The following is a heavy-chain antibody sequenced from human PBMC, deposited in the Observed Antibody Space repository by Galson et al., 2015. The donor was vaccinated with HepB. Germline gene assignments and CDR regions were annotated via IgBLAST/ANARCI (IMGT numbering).Heavy chain of an antibody. CDR3: ARDAKRHYESSGYYVPDAFDI. J-gene: IGHJ3*02. CDR1: GFTFSDYY. V-gene: IGHV3-11*01. CDR2: ISSSGSTI. D-gene: IGHD3-22*01. Sequence: SLRLSCAASGFTFSDYYMRWIRQAPGKGLEWVSYISSSGSTIYYADSVKGRFSISRDNTKNSLYLQMNSLRAEDTAVYYCARDAKRHYESSGYYVPDAFDICGQGAMVTVSS.